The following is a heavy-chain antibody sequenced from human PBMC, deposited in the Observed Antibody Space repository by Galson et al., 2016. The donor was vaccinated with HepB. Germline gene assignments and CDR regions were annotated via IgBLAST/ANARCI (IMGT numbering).Heavy chain of an antibody. Sequence: SVKVSCKASGGTFRSSALSWMRQAPGQGLEWMGAIVPMFGTSSYAQNFQGRVTLTADESTSTAYMDLSGLKSEDTAMYYCARDALGYCSSTTCRNGVGTTFNIWGQVTLVTVSS. CDR1: GGTFRSSA. CDR2: IVPMFGTS. D-gene: IGHD2-2*01. J-gene: IGHJ3*02. CDR3: ARDALGYCSSTTCRNGVGTTFNI. V-gene: IGHV1-69*13.